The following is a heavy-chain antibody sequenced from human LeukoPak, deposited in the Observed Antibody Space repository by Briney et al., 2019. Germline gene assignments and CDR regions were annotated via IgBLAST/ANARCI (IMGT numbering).Heavy chain of an antibody. CDR3: ARAWGSADY. J-gene: IGHJ4*02. CDR2: ISGSGDTI. D-gene: IGHD7-27*01. V-gene: IGHV3-11*01. CDR1: KFIFSDYY. Sequence: PGGSLRLSYAASKFIFSDYYMSWIRQAPGKGLEWVSYISGSGDTIYYADSVKGRFTISRDNARNSLYLQMNSLRAEDTAVYYCARAWGSADYWGQGTLVTVSS.